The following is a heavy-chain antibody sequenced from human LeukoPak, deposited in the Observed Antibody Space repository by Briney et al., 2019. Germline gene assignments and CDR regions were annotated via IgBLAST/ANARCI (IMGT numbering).Heavy chain of an antibody. D-gene: IGHD2-8*01. J-gene: IGHJ6*02. V-gene: IGHV3-9*01. CDR1: GFSLGDHG. Sequence: PGGSLRLSCKGPGFSLGDHGMHWVRQAPGKGLEWVAGISWNSATMSYADSVRGRFTISRDNARNSLFLQMSSLRAEDTALYYCAKDMNGAHYFGLDVWGQGTTVTVSS. CDR2: ISWNSATM. CDR3: AKDMNGAHYFGLDV.